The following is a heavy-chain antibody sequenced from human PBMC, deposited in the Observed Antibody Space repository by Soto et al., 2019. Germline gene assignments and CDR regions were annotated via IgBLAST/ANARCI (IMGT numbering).Heavy chain of an antibody. Sequence: ASVKVSCKVSGYSLTVLSMHWVRQAPGKGLEWMGGFDPEDGETIYAQKFQGRVTMTEDTSTDTAYMELSSLRSEDTAVYYCATVRYYDSSGYPFDYWGQGTLVTVSS. D-gene: IGHD3-22*01. V-gene: IGHV1-24*01. CDR2: FDPEDGET. J-gene: IGHJ4*02. CDR3: ATVRYYDSSGYPFDY. CDR1: GYSLTVLS.